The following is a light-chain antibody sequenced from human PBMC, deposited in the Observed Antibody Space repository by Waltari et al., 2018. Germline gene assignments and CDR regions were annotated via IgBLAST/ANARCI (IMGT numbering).Light chain of an antibody. Sequence: QSVLTQPPSVSASPGPTVTISCPVEPSTVAGPGVSWSRQLPGSAPELLIYDTNGRPTGTPDRFAGSKSGTSATLDITGLQPGDEADYYCGTWDSGLGIWLFGGGTKL. V-gene: IGLV1-51*01. CDR3: GTWDSGLGIWL. J-gene: IGLJ3*02. CDR2: DTN. CDR1: PSTVAGPG.